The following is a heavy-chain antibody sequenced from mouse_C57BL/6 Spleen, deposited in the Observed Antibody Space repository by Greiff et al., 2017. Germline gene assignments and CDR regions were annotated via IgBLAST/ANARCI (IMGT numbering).Heavy chain of an antibody. CDR1: GYTFTSYD. V-gene: IGHV1-85*01. D-gene: IGHD1-1*01. J-gene: IGHJ3*01. Sequence: VKLQESGPELVKPGASVKLSCKASGYTFTSYDINWVKQRPGKGLEWIGWIYPRDGSTKYNEKFKGKATLTVDTSSSTAYMELHSLTSEDSAVYFCLYGSSFAYWGQGTLVTVSA. CDR3: LYGSSFAY. CDR2: IYPRDGST.